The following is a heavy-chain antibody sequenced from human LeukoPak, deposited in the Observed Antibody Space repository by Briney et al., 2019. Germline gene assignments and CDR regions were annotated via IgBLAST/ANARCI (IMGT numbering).Heavy chain of an antibody. Sequence: PSETLSLTCTVSGGSLSGSYWSWIRQPPGKGLEWIGYIYYSGSTNYNPSLKSRVTISVDTSKNQFPLKLSSVTAADTAVYYCARLGSGSDIDYWGQGTLVTVSS. CDR1: GGSLSGSY. V-gene: IGHV4-59*08. CDR2: IYYSGST. J-gene: IGHJ4*02. CDR3: ARLGSGSDIDY. D-gene: IGHD1-26*01.